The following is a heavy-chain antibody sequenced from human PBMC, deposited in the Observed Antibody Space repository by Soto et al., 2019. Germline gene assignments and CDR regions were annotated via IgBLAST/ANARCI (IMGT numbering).Heavy chain of an antibody. J-gene: IGHJ4*02. CDR3: AREPDLYYYDSSGYLALSDY. CDR1: GGSFSGYY. V-gene: IGHV4-34*01. CDR2: INHSGST. D-gene: IGHD3-22*01. Sequence: SETLSLTCAVYGGSFSGYYWSRIRQPPGKGLEWIGEINHSGSTNYNPSLKSRVTISVDTSKNQFSLKLSSVTAADTAVYYCAREPDLYYYDSSGYLALSDYWGQGTLVTVSS.